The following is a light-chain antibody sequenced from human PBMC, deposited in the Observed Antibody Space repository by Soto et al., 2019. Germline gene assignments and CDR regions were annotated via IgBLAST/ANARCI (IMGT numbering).Light chain of an antibody. CDR2: GAS. J-gene: IGKJ1*01. CDR3: QQYGSSPRT. V-gene: IGKV3-20*01. CDR1: QSVHSDS. Sequence: EIVLTQSPGTLSLSPGERATVSCRASQSVHSDSLAWYQQKPGQAPRLHIYGASTMATGIPDRFTGRGSGTDFTLNISRLEPDDFAVYYCQQYGSSPRTFGQGNTVEIK.